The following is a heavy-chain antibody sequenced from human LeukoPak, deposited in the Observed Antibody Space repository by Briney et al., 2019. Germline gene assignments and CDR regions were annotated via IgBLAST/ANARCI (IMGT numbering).Heavy chain of an antibody. CDR3: AKSLWSGLGYYYYGMDV. V-gene: IGHV3-23*01. CDR1: GFTFSSYA. J-gene: IGHJ6*02. Sequence: GRSLRLSCAASGFTFSSYAMSWVRQAPGKGLEWVSAISGSGGSTYYADSVKGRFTISRDNSKNTLYLQMNSLRAEDTAVYYCAKSLWSGLGYYYYGMDVWGQGTTVTVSS. D-gene: IGHD3-3*01. CDR2: ISGSGGST.